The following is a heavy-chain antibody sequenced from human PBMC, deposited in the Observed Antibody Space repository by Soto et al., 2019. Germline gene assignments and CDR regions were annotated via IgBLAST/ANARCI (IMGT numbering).Heavy chain of an antibody. CDR3: ARHSSARNYDFWSGPIRDAFDI. Sequence: QLQLQESGPGLVKPSETLSLACTVSGGSISSSSYYWGWIRQPPGKGLEWIGSIYYSGSTYYNPSLKSRVPISVDTSKNQFSLKLSSVTAADTAVYYCARHSSARNYDFWSGPIRDAFDIWGQGTMVTVSS. J-gene: IGHJ3*02. D-gene: IGHD3-3*01. V-gene: IGHV4-39*01. CDR2: IYYSGST. CDR1: GGSISSSSYY.